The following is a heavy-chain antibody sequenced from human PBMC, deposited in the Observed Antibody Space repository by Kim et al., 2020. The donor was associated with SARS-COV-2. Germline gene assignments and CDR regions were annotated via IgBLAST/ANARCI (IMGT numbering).Heavy chain of an antibody. CDR2: VFYDGSNK. CDR3: ARAVDNSGYSLGDY. V-gene: IGHV3-33*01. CDR1: GFTFSSYG. D-gene: IGHD3-22*01. Sequence: PGGSLRLSCAASGFTFSSYGMHWVRQAPGKGLEWMTMVFYDGSNKYYTDSVKGRFTISRDNSKNTLYLQMNSLRAEDTAVYYCARAVDNSGYSLGDYWGQGALVIVSS. J-gene: IGHJ4*02.